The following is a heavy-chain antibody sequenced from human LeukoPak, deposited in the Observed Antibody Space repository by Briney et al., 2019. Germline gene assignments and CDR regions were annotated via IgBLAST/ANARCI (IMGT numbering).Heavy chain of an antibody. CDR2: IIPIFGTA. Sequence: ASVKVSCKASGGTFSSYAISWVRQAPGQGLEWMGRIIPIFGTANYAQKFQGRATITTDESTSTAYMELSSLRSEDTAVYYCARGVVVVVADDAFDIWGQGTMVTVSS. CDR1: GGTFSSYA. V-gene: IGHV1-69*05. D-gene: IGHD2-15*01. J-gene: IGHJ3*02. CDR3: ARGVVVVVADDAFDI.